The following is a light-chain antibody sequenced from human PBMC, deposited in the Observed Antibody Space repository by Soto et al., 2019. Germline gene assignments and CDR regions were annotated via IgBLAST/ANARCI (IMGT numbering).Light chain of an antibody. V-gene: IGLV4-69*01. CDR2: LNSDGSH. J-gene: IGLJ2*01. CDR3: QTWGTGIVV. CDR1: SGHSSYA. Sequence: QPVLTQSPSASASLGASVKLTCTLSSGHSSYAIAWHQQQPERGPRYLMKLNSDGSHNKGDGIPDRFSGSSSGAERYLTISSRQSEDEADYYCQTWGTGIVVLGGGTKLTVL.